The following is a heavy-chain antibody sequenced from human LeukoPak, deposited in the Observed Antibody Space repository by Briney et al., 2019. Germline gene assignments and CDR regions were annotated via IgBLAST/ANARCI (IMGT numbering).Heavy chain of an antibody. CDR3: VKHGSGWSFDY. J-gene: IGHJ4*02. D-gene: IGHD6-19*01. Sequence: PSETLSLTCIVSSASSISYYWGWIRQSPGKGLEWIGYIQNTGGTNYNPSLKSRVSISKDTSKNQFSLQVRSVTAADTAVYYCVKHGSGWSFDYWGQGALVTVSS. CDR1: SASSISYY. V-gene: IGHV4-59*01. CDR2: IQNTGGT.